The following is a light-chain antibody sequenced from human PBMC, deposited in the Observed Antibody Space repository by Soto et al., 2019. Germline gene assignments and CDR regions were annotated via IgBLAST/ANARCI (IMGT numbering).Light chain of an antibody. V-gene: IGKV2-28*01. CDR1: QSLLHSNGYNY. Sequence: DIVMTQSPLSLPVTPGEPASISCRSSQSLLHSNGYNYLDWYLQKPGQSPQLLIYLGSNRASGVPDMFSGSGSGTDFTLKISRVEAEDVRVYYCMQALQTPITFGQGTRLEIK. J-gene: IGKJ5*01. CDR2: LGS. CDR3: MQALQTPIT.